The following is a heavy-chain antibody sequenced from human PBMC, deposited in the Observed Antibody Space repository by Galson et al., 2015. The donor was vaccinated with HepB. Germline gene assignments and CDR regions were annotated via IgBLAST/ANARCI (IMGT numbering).Heavy chain of an antibody. Sequence: SLRLSCAASGFTFSSYAMHWVRQAPGKGLEWVAVISYDGSNKYYADSVKGRFTISRDNSKNTLYLQMNSLRAEDTAVYYCARDLLRFLMGYYMDVWGKGTTVTVSS. CDR3: ARDLLRFLMGYYMDV. D-gene: IGHD3-3*01. J-gene: IGHJ6*03. CDR2: ISYDGSNK. CDR1: GFTFSSYA. V-gene: IGHV3-30-3*01.